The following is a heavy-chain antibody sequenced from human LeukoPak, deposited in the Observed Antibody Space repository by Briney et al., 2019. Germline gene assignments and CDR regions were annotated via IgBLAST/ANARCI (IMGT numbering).Heavy chain of an antibody. V-gene: IGHV4-4*07. D-gene: IGHD6-13*01. Sequence: SETLSLTCTVSGGSISSYYWSWIRQPAGEGLEWIGRIYTSGSTNYNPSLKSRVTMSVDTSKNQFSLKLSSVTAADTAVYYCASSLGSSWFNPFDYWGQGTLVTVSS. J-gene: IGHJ4*02. CDR1: GGSISSYY. CDR2: IYTSGST. CDR3: ASSLGSSWFNPFDY.